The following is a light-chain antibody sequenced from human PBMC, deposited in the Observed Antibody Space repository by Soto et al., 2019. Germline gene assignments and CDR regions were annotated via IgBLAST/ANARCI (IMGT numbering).Light chain of an antibody. Sequence: EIVITHSPSSIFVSXEAGATLAXRASQSVSSNLAWYQQKPGQAPRLLIYGASSRATGIPDRFSGSGSGTDFALTINRLEPDDFAVYYCQQYGKSPLTFGQGTKV. CDR2: GAS. CDR1: QSVSSN. V-gene: IGKV3-20*01. CDR3: QQYGKSPLT. J-gene: IGKJ1*01.